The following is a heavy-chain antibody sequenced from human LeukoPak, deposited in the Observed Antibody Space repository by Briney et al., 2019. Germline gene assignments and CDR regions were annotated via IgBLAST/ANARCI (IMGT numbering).Heavy chain of an antibody. CDR3: ARGVYSYSDAFDI. V-gene: IGHV4-59*01. CDR1: GGSISSYY. D-gene: IGHD5-18*01. J-gene: IGHJ3*02. CDR2: IYYSGST. Sequence: SETLSLTCTVSGGSISSYYWSWIRQPPGKGLEWIGYIYYSGSTNYNPSLKSRVTISVDTSKNQFSLKLSSVTAADTAVYYCARGVYSYSDAFDIWGQGTMVTISS.